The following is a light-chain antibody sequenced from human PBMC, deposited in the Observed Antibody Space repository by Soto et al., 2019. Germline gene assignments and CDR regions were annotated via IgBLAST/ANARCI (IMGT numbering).Light chain of an antibody. CDR1: QSIRSW. V-gene: IGKV1-5*01. J-gene: IGKJ2*01. CDR2: DAS. Sequence: DIQMTQSPSTLSASVGDRVTITCRASQSIRSWLAWYQQKPGKAPKLLIYDASSLESGVPSRFSGSGSGTEFTLTISNLQPDDFATYYCQQYYSSPYTFGQGTKLEI. CDR3: QQYYSSPYT.